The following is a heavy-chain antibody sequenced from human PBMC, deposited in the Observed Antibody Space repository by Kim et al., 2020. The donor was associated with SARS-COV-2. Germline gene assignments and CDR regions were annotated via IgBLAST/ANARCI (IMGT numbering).Heavy chain of an antibody. D-gene: IGHD1-20*01. CDR3: AAEYNTFGQPHYSF. J-gene: IGHJ4*01. CDR2: IRPGGVPT. Sequence: GGSLRLSCAASGFIFSNYSMSWVRQTPGKGLEWFALIRPGGVPTYSYSLQGRFVVSRDNSKNSLHLQMNSLTAEDTARYFCAAEYNTFGQPHYSFWGKGILCTVSS. V-gene: IGHV3-23*01. CDR1: GFIFSNYS.